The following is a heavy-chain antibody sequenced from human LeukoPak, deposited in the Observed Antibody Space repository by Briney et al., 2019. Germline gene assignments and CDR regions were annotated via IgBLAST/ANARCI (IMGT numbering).Heavy chain of an antibody. CDR1: GFTFSSYS. CDR2: ISSSSSYI. D-gene: IGHD3-22*01. J-gene: IGHJ4*02. V-gene: IGHV3-21*01. CDR3: ARPPGYYYDSSD. Sequence: SGGSLRLSCAASGFTFSSYSMNWVRQAPGKGLEWVSSISSSSSYIYYADSVKGRFTISRDNAKNSLYLQMNSLRAEDTAVYYCARPPGYYYDSSDWGQGTLVTVSS.